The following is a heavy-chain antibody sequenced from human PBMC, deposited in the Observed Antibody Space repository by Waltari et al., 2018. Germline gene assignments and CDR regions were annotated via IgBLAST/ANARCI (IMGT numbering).Heavy chain of an antibody. CDR3: ATYEQSVPPGFL. D-gene: IGHD3-22*01. CDR1: GGTFSSYT. J-gene: IGHJ4*02. V-gene: IGHV1-69*02. Sequence: QVQLVQSGAEVKKPGSSVKVSCKASGGTFSSYTISWVRQAPGQGLEWMGRIIPILGIANYAQKFQGRVTITADKSTSTAYMELSSLRSEDTAVYYCATYEQSVPPGFLWGQGTLVTVSS. CDR2: IIPILGIA.